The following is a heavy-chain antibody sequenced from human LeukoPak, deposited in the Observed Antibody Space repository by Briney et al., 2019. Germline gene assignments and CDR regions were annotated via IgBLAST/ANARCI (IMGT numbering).Heavy chain of an antibody. CDR3: AKASGWLYYYYYMDV. V-gene: IGHV3-64*01. Sequence: GGSLRLSCAASGFTFSTYGMHWVRQAPGKGLEYVSAISSNGGSTYYANSVKGRFTIYRDNSKNTLYLQMGSLRAEDVAVYYCAKASGWLYYYYYMDVWGKGTTVTVSS. D-gene: IGHD6-19*01. CDR1: GFTFSTYG. CDR2: ISSNGGST. J-gene: IGHJ6*03.